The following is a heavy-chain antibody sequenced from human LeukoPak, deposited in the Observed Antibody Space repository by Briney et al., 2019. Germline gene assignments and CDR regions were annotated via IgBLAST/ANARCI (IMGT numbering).Heavy chain of an antibody. D-gene: IGHD3-3*01. J-gene: IGHJ5*02. CDR2: ISGNGGST. CDR3: VKPIWSGYANWFDP. V-gene: IGHV3-43*02. CDR1: RVTFDEVS. Sequence: GGSLTLSCAASRVTFDEVSMRCVRHAPGKGLEWVSLISGNGGSTYYADSVKGRFTISRDNRKNSMYLQMNSLRTEDTALYYCVKPIWSGYANWFDPWGQGTLVTVSS.